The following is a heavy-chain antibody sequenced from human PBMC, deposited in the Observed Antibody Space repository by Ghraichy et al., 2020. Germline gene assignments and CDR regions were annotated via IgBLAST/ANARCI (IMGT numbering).Heavy chain of an antibody. V-gene: IGHV4-39*07. CDR2: IYYSGST. J-gene: IGHJ4*02. Sequence: SQTLSLTCTVSGGSISSSSYYWGWIRQPPGKGLEWIGSIYYSGSTYYNPSLKSRVTISVDTSKNQFSLKLSSVTAADTAVYYCARPLFIFYYFDYWGQGTLVTVSS. CDR1: GGSISSSSYY. CDR3: ARPLFIFYYFDY. D-gene: IGHD2-21*01.